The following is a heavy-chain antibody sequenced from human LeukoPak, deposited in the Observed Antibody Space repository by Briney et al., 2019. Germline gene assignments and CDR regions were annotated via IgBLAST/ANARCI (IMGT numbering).Heavy chain of an antibody. CDR3: ARGLTIKTGWFFDY. V-gene: IGHV3-7*01. J-gene: IGHJ4*02. D-gene: IGHD4/OR15-4a*01. CDR2: IKQDGSEK. Sequence: GGSLSLSCAASGFTFSSYWMSWVRQAPGKGLEWVANIKQDGSEKYYVDSVKGRFTISRDNAKNSLYLQMNSLRAEDTAVYYCARGLTIKTGWFFDYWGQGTLVTVSS. CDR1: GFTFSSYW.